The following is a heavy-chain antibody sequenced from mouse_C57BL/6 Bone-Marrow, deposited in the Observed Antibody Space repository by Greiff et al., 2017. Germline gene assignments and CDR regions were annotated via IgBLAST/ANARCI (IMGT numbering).Heavy chain of an antibody. CDR2: IYPGDGDT. J-gene: IGHJ2*01. D-gene: IGHD1-1*01. V-gene: IGHV1-80*01. CDR1: GYAFSSYW. CDR3: ARRDCYGSSFFDY. Sequence: VQLQQSGAELVKPGASVKISCTASGYAFSSYWMNWVKQRPGKGLEWIGQIYPGDGDTNYTGKFKGKATLTADTSSSTAYMQLSSLTSEDSAVYFCARRDCYGSSFFDYWGQGTTLTVAS.